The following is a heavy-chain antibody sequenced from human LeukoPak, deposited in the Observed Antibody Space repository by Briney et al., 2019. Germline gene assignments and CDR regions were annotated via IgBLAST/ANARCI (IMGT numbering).Heavy chain of an antibody. CDR1: GFTFSSYS. V-gene: IGHV3-21*01. J-gene: IGHJ6*04. CDR2: ISSSSSYI. D-gene: IGHD3-22*01. CDR3: ARVADAYDYDSSRSDV. Sequence: GGSLRLSCAASGFTFSSYSMNWVRQAPGKGLEWVSSISSSSSYIYYADSVKGRFTISRDNAKNSLYLQMNSLRAEDTAVYYCARVADAYDYDSSRSDVWGKGTTVTISS.